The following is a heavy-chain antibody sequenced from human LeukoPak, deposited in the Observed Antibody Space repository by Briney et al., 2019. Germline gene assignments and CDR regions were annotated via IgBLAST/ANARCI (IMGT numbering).Heavy chain of an antibody. CDR3: ARRGYSGYEDY. CDR2: IYYSGST. J-gene: IGHJ4*02. V-gene: IGHV4-59*08. D-gene: IGHD5-12*01. Sequence: SETLSLTCTVSGDSISSYYWSWIRQPPGKGLEWIGYIYYSGSTNYNLSLKSRVTISVDTSKNQFSLKLSSVTAADTAVYYCARRGYSGYEDYWGQGTLVTVSS. CDR1: GDSISSYY.